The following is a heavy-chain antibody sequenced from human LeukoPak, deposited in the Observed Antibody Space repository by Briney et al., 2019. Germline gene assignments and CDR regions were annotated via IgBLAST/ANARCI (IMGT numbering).Heavy chain of an antibody. J-gene: IGHJ3*02. CDR2: IRSKTYGGTT. CDR1: GFTFGDYA. Sequence: PGGSLRLSCSTSGFTFGDYAMSWVRQAPGRGLEWVGFIRSKTYGGTTDYAASVKGRFTISRDDSKNIAYLQMNSLKTEDTAVYYCTRSEGRYVWGSYRSDAFDIWGRGTLVTVSS. V-gene: IGHV3-49*04. CDR3: TRSEGRYVWGSYRSDAFDI. D-gene: IGHD3-16*02.